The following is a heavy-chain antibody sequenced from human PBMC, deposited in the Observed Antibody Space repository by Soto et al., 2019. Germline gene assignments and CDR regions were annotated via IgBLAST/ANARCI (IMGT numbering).Heavy chain of an antibody. Sequence: APAKVSCKASGYTFTSYAMHWVRQAPGQRLEWMGWINAGNGNTKYSQKFQGRVTITRDTSASTAYMELSSLRSEDTAVYYCARVFGFWSRQYYYYYMDVWGKGTTVTVSS. J-gene: IGHJ6*03. CDR2: INAGNGNT. V-gene: IGHV1-3*01. CDR3: ARVFGFWSRQYYYYYMDV. D-gene: IGHD3-3*01. CDR1: GYTFTSYA.